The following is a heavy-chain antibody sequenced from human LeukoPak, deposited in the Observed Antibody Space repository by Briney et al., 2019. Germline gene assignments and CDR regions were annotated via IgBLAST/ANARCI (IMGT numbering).Heavy chain of an antibody. V-gene: IGHV3-43*02. J-gene: IGHJ4*02. D-gene: IGHD1-14*01. CDR3: ATGSQPGTTFDY. CDR1: GFTFTDYP. CDR2: ISGDGSVT. Sequence: GGPLRLSCAASGFTFTDYPMHWVRQAPGKGLEWVSLISGDGSVTYYADSVKGRFTISRDNSKNSLYLQMNSLRVEDTALYYCATGSQPGTTFDYWGQGTLVTASS.